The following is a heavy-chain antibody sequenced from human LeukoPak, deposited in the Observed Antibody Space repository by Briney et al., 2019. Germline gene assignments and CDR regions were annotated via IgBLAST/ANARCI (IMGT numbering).Heavy chain of an antibody. CDR2: IYTSGST. V-gene: IGHV4-4*09. CDR1: GGSISSYY. CDR3: ARLTGGYYMDV. J-gene: IGHJ6*03. D-gene: IGHD3-10*01. Sequence: PSETLSLTCTVSGGSISSYYWSWIRQPPGKGLERIGYIYTSGSTNYNPSLKSRVTISVDTSKNQFSLKLSSVTAADTAVYYCARLTGGYYMDVWGKGTTVTVSS.